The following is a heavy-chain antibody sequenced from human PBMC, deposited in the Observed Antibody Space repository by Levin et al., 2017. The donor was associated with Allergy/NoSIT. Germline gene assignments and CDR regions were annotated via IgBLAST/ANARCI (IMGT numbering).Heavy chain of an antibody. V-gene: IGHV4-59*01. CDR3: ARVGRRGYYGEY. Sequence: SETLSLTCTVSGGSISSYYWSWIRQPPGKGLEWIGYIYYSGSTNYNPSLKSRVTISVDTYKNQFSLKLSSVTAEDTAGYYCARVGRRGYYGEYWGQGTLVTVSS. CDR1: GGSISSYY. D-gene: IGHD3/OR15-3a*01. J-gene: IGHJ4*02. CDR2: IYYSGST.